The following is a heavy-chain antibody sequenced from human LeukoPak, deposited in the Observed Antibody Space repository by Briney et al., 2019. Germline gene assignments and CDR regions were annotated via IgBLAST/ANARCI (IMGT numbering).Heavy chain of an antibody. V-gene: IGHV3-21*01. J-gene: IGHJ6*04. CDR2: ISSSSSYM. CDR1: GFTFSSYS. CDR3: ARDREMVAATSYYYYYYGMDV. D-gene: IGHD2-15*01. Sequence: LGGSLRLSCAASGFTFSSYSMNWVRQAPGKGLEWVSSISSSSSYMYYADSVKGRFTISRDNAKNSLYLQMNSLRAEDTAVYYCARDREMVAATSYYYYYYGMDVRGKGTTVTVSS.